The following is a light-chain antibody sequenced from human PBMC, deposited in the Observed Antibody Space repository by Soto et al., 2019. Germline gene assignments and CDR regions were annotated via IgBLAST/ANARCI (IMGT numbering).Light chain of an antibody. CDR3: QQSYSTPPWT. CDR1: QSIRSY. CDR2: DAS. V-gene: IGKV1-39*01. Sequence: DIQLTQSPSSLSASVGDKVTITCRASQSIRSYLNWVQQKPGQAPKLLIYDASSLQTGVPSRFSGSGSGTDFSLTISSLQPEDVATYYCQQSYSTPPWTFGQGTKVEIK. J-gene: IGKJ1*01.